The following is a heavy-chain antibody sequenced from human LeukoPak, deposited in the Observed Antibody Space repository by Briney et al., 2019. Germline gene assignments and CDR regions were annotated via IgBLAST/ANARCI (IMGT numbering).Heavy chain of an antibody. CDR2: IWYDGSDK. V-gene: IGHV3-33*01. J-gene: IGHJ4*02. D-gene: IGHD1-1*01. Sequence: GRSLRLSCAASAFTFSTYGMHWVRHAPGKGLEYVAVIWYDGSDKYYADSVKRRFTISRDNSKNTLYLQKNGQSAEDTAVYYCARDRNVDYFDYWGQGTLVTVAS. CDR3: ARDRNVDYFDY. CDR1: AFTFSTYG.